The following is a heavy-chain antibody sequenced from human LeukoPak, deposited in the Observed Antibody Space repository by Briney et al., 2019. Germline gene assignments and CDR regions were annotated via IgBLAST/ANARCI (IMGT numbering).Heavy chain of an antibody. CDR1: GGTFSSYA. Sequence: GSSVKVSCKASGGTFSSYAISWARQAPGQGLEWMGRIIPILGIANYAQKFQGRVTITADKSTSTAYMELSSLRSEDTAVYYCAREGSKGLSRADAFDIWGQGTMVTVSS. CDR2: IIPILGIA. J-gene: IGHJ3*02. CDR3: AREGSKGLSRADAFDI. V-gene: IGHV1-69*04. D-gene: IGHD2/OR15-2a*01.